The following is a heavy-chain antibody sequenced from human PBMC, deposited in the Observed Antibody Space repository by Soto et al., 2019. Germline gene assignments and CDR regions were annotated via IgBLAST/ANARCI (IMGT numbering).Heavy chain of an antibody. CDR2: IWFDGSNK. CDR1: GFTFSSYG. D-gene: IGHD6-19*01. V-gene: IGHV3-33*01. Sequence: PGGSLRLSCAASGFTFSSYGMHWVRRAPGKGLEWVAVIWFDGSNKYYADSVKGRFTISRDNSKNTLYLQMNSLRAEDTAVYYCARVAYSSGWSEWFDPWGQGTLVTVSS. CDR3: ARVAYSSGWSEWFDP. J-gene: IGHJ5*02.